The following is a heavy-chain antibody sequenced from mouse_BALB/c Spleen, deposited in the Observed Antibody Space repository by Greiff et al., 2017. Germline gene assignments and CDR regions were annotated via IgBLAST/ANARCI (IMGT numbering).Heavy chain of an antibody. CDR1: GFTFSSFG. D-gene: IGHD2-1*01. Sequence: EVHLVESGGGLVQPGGSRKLSCAASGFTFSSFGMHWVRQAPEKGLEWVAYISSGSSTIYYADTVKGRFTISRDNPKNTLFLQMTSLRSEDTAMYYCARRDYYGNYEGAMDYWGQGTSVTVSS. CDR3: ARRDYYGNYEGAMDY. J-gene: IGHJ4*01. V-gene: IGHV5-17*02. CDR2: ISSGSSTI.